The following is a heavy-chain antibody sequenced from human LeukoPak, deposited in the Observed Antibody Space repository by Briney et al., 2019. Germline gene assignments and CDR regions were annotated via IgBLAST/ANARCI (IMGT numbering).Heavy chain of an antibody. V-gene: IGHV3-9*01. CDR2: ISWNSGSI. CDR1: GFTVSSNY. Sequence: GGSLRLSCAASGFTVSSNYMSWVRQAPGKGLEWVSGISWNSGSIGYADSVKGRFTISRDNAKNSLYLQMNSLRAEDTALYYCAKGFYGSGGGAFDIWGQGTMVTVSS. D-gene: IGHD3-10*01. CDR3: AKGFYGSGGGAFDI. J-gene: IGHJ3*02.